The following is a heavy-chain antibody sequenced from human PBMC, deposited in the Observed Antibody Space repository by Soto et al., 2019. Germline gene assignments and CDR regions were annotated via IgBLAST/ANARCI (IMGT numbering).Heavy chain of an antibody. D-gene: IGHD4-17*01. CDR1: GGTFSSYA. CDR2: IIPIFGTA. Sequence: ASVKVSCKASGGTFSSYAISWVRQAPGQGLEWMGGIIPIFGTANYAQKFQGRVTITADESKNQFSLKLSSVTAADTAVYYCASFRGDPTYYYYYYYTDVWGKGTTVTVSS. CDR3: ASFRGDPTYYYYYYYTDV. J-gene: IGHJ6*03. V-gene: IGHV1-69*13.